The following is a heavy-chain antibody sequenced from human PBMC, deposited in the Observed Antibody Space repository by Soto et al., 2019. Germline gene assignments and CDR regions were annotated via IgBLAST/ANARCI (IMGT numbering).Heavy chain of an antibody. CDR1: GGSFSGYY. V-gene: IGHV4-34*01. CDR2: INHSGST. J-gene: IGHJ5*02. CDR3: ARGQADSNEDWFDP. D-gene: IGHD4-4*01. Sequence: SETLSLTCAVYGGSFSGYYWSWIRKPPGKGLEWIGEINHSGSTNYNPSLKSRVTISVDTSKNQFSLQLSSVTAADTAVYYCARGQADSNEDWFDPWGQGTLVTVSS.